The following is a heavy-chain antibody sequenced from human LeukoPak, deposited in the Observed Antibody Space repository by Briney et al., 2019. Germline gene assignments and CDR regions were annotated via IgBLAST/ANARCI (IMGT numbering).Heavy chain of an antibody. Sequence: GGSLRLSCAASGFTFSSYWMTWVRQAPGKGLEWVANIKQDGSEKYYVVSVKGRFTISGDNAKNSLYLQMSSLRAEDTAVYYCARTRSITMIVVPTPYYFDYWGQGTLVTVSS. CDR2: IKQDGSEK. D-gene: IGHD3-22*01. V-gene: IGHV3-7*01. CDR1: GFTFSSYW. CDR3: ARTRSITMIVVPTPYYFDY. J-gene: IGHJ4*02.